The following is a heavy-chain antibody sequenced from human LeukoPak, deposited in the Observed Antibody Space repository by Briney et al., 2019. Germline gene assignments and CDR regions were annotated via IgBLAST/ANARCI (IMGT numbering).Heavy chain of an antibody. Sequence: GASVKVSSKASGDTFSNYAISWVRQAPGQGLEWMGGIIPIFGTANYAQKFQGRVTITADESTSTAYMELSSLRSEDTAVYYCARDGTFAGATFDYWGQGTLVTVSS. J-gene: IGHJ4*02. CDR3: ARDGTFAGATFDY. D-gene: IGHD5-12*01. CDR1: GDTFSNYA. CDR2: IIPIFGTA. V-gene: IGHV1-69*13.